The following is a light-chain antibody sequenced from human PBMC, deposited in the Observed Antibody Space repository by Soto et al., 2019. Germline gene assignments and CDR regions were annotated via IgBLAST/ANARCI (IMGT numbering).Light chain of an antibody. CDR3: QQYHIWYT. CDR1: QSVNSH. CDR2: EAS. Sequence: EIVMTQSPATLSVSPGERATLSCRASQSVNSHLAWFQQRPGQAPRLLMFEASTRSTGVPARFSASGSGTDFTLTISGLQSEDFSVSYCQQYHIWYTFGQGTELEIK. J-gene: IGKJ2*01. V-gene: IGKV3-15*01.